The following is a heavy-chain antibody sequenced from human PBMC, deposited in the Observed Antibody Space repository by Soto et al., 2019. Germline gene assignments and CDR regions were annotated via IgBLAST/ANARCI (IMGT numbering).Heavy chain of an antibody. V-gene: IGHV3-23*01. CDR1: GFTFSSYA. CDR2: ISGSGGST. D-gene: IGHD2-2*01. J-gene: IGHJ5*02. Sequence: GGSLRLSCAASGFTFSSYAMSWVRQAPGKGLEWVSAISGSGGSTYYADSVKGRFTISRGNSKNTLYLQMNSLRAEDTAVYYCYTMSYARWFDPWGQGTLVTVSS. CDR3: YTMSYARWFDP.